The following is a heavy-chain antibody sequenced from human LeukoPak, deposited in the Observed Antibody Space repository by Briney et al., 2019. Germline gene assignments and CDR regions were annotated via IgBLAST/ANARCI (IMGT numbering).Heavy chain of an antibody. CDR3: AQRRLSTNYLDN. J-gene: IGHJ4*02. V-gene: IGHV3-23*01. CDR1: GLTFSSYV. CDR2: FTGSNGGT. Sequence: PGGSLRLSCAASGLTFSSYVNWVRQAPGKGLEWVSAFTGSNGGTYYADTVKGRFTISRDNSKDTLYLQMNGLRAEDTAVYYCAQRRLSTNYLDNWGQGSLVTVSS. D-gene: IGHD2/OR15-2a*01.